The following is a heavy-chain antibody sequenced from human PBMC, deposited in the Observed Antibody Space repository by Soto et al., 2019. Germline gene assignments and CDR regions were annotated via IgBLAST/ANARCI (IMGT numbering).Heavy chain of an antibody. CDR3: ASTGGYYGSGRWGYYFDS. J-gene: IGHJ4*02. V-gene: IGHV4-39*01. CDR2: IYYSGST. D-gene: IGHD3-10*01. Sequence: QLQLQESGPGLVKPSETLSLTCTVSGGSISSSSYYWGWIRQPPGKGLEWIGSIYYSGSTYYNPSLKSRVTIPVDPSQTQFSLKLSSVPAADTAVYYCASTGGYYGSGRWGYYFDSWGQGTLVTVSS. CDR1: GGSISSSSYY.